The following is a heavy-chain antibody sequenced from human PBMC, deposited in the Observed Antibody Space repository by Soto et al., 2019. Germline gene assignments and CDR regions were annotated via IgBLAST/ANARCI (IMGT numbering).Heavy chain of an antibody. V-gene: IGHV1-69*13. D-gene: IGHD6-13*01. CDR2: IIPIFGTA. CDR3: ARDVVMRGSSWPSPVDY. Sequence: ASVKVSCKASGGTFRSYSISWVLQAPGQGLEWMGGIIPIFGTANYAQKFQGRVTITADESTSTAYMELSSLRSEDTAVYYCARDVVMRGSSWPSPVDYWGQGTLVTVSS. J-gene: IGHJ4*02. CDR1: GGTFRSYS.